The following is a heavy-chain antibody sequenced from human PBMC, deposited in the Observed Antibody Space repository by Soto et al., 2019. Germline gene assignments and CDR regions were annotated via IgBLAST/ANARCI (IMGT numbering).Heavy chain of an antibody. CDR3: EIGISSGWYGSAFDI. V-gene: IGHV3-21*01. D-gene: IGHD6-19*01. CDR2: ISSSSSYI. CDR1: GFTFSSYS. Sequence: GGSLRLSCAASGFTFSSYSMNWVRQAPGKGLEWVSSISSSSSYIYYADSVKGRFTISRDNAKNSLYLQMNSLRAEDTAVYYCEIGISSGWYGSAFDIWGQGTMVNVS. J-gene: IGHJ3*02.